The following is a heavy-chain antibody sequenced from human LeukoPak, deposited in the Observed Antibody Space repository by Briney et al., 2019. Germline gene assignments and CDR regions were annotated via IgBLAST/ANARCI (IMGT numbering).Heavy chain of an antibody. CDR1: GGSISSSSYY. J-gene: IGHJ3*02. CDR3: AREGVWGSYRYKDAFDI. V-gene: IGHV4-39*02. Sequence: SETLSLTCTVSGGSISSSSYYWGWIRQPPGKGLEWIGSIYYSGSTYYNPSLKSRVTISIDTSKNQFSLKLSSVTAVDTAVYYCAREGVWGSYRYKDAFDIWGQGTMVTVSS. D-gene: IGHD3-16*02. CDR2: IYYSGST.